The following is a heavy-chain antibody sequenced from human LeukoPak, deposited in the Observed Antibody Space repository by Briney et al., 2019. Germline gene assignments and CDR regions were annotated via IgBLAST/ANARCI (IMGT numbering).Heavy chain of an antibody. J-gene: IGHJ5*02. CDR2: INPKSGDT. Sequence: GASVKVSCKASGYTFTDYYIHWVRQAPGQELEWMGWINPKSGDTRYAQKFQGRVTMTRDTSISTAYMELTRLTSDDTAVYYCARALLDSWSGNNWFDPWGQGALVTVSS. CDR1: GYTFTDYY. V-gene: IGHV1-2*02. CDR3: ARALLDSWSGNNWFDP. D-gene: IGHD3-3*01.